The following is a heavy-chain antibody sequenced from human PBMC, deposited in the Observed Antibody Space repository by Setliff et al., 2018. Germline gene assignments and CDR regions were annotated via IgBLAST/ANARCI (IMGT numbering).Heavy chain of an antibody. CDR1: GFTFSDYS. CDR2: ISRSSGAI. D-gene: IGHD3-16*01. J-gene: IGHJ6*02. CDR3: ARGWGGMDV. Sequence: GGSLRLSCTASGFTFSDYSMNWVRQAPGKGLEWVSSISRSSGAIYYADSVKGRFTVSRDNAKNSLSLQMNSLRPEDTALYYCARGWGGMDVWGQGTTVTVS. V-gene: IGHV3-48*01.